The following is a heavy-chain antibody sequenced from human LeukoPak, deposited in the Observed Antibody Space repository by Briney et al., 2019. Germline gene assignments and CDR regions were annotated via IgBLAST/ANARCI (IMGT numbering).Heavy chain of an antibody. CDR1: EFTFSSFA. CDR2: IRNDGINK. Sequence: GGSLRLSCAASEFTFSSFAMHWVRQAPGQGLEWVAFIRNDGINKNYADSVKGRFTISRDNSKNTLYLQMNSLRAEDTAVYYCAKGPKFMIVDWFDPWGQGTLVTVSS. J-gene: IGHJ5*02. D-gene: IGHD3-22*01. V-gene: IGHV3-30*02. CDR3: AKGPKFMIVDWFDP.